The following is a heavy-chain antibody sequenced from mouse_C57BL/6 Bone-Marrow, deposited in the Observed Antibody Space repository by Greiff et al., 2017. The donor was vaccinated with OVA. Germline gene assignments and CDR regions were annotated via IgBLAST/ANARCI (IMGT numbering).Heavy chain of an antibody. J-gene: IGHJ3*01. CDR2: ISDGGSYT. D-gene: IGHD3-2*02. Sequence: EVMLVESGGGLVKPGGSPKLSCAASGFTFSSYAMSWVRQTPEKRLEWVATISDGGSYTYYPDNVKGRFTISRDNAKNNLYLQMSHLKSEDTAMYYCARDEGDSSGYVPWGQGTLVTVSA. CDR1: GFTFSSYA. V-gene: IGHV5-4*01. CDR3: ARDEGDSSGYVP.